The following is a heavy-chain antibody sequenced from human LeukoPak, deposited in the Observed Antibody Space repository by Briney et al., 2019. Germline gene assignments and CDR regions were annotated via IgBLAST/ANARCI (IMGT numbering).Heavy chain of an antibody. Sequence: SETLSLTCTVSGGSMYSYYWSWIRQPPGKGLQWIGYIYYSGTTRYNPSLKSRVTISVDTSKNRFSLKLSSMTAADAAVYYCARGPDDFDYWGRGTLVTVSS. CDR2: IYYSGTT. J-gene: IGHJ4*02. CDR3: ARGPDDFDY. V-gene: IGHV4-59*01. CDR1: GGSMYSYY. D-gene: IGHD5-24*01.